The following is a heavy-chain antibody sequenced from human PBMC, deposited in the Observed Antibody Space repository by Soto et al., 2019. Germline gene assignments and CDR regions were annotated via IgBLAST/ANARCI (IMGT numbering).Heavy chain of an antibody. J-gene: IGHJ4*02. CDR3: ARDRQQWARKFDY. Sequence: GGSLRLSCAASGFTFSSYGMHWVRQAPGKGLEWVAVIWYDGSNKYYADSVKGRFTISRDNSKNTLYLQMNSLRAEDTAVYYCARDRQQWARKFDYWGQGTLVTVSS. V-gene: IGHV3-33*01. CDR1: GFTFSSYG. D-gene: IGHD6-19*01. CDR2: IWYDGSNK.